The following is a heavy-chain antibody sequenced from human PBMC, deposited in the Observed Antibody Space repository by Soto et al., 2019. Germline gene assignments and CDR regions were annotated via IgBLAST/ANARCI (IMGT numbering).Heavy chain of an antibody. Sequence: SETLSLTCAVSGGSISSGGYSWSWIRQPPGKGLECIGYIYHSGSTYYNPSLKSRVTISVDRSKNQFSLKLSSVTAADTAGYNCAREFGDDSSGYWWFDPWGQGTLVTVSS. D-gene: IGHD3-22*01. CDR1: GGSISSGGYS. CDR3: AREFGDDSSGYWWFDP. J-gene: IGHJ5*02. CDR2: IYHSGST. V-gene: IGHV4-30-2*01.